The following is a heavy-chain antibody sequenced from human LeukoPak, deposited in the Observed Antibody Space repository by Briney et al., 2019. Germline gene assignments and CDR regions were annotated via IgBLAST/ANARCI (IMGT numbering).Heavy chain of an antibody. V-gene: IGHV3-7*01. J-gene: IGHJ4*02. Sequence: GGSLRLSCAASGFTFSSYWMSWVRQAPGKGLEWVANIKQDGSEKYYVDSVKSRFTISRDNAKNSLYLQMNSLRAEDTAVYYCARDSRLSLSCGSGHPYYFDYWGQGTLVTVSS. D-gene: IGHD3-10*01. CDR3: ARDSRLSLSCGSGHPYYFDY. CDR1: GFTFSSYW. CDR2: IKQDGSEK.